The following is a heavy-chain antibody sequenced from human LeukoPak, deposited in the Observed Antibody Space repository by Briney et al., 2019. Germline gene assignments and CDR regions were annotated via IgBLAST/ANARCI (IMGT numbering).Heavy chain of an antibody. V-gene: IGHV4-30-2*01. CDR1: GGSISSGGYS. J-gene: IGHJ4*02. CDR3: ARGPDYGDYYFDY. D-gene: IGHD4-17*01. Sequence: PSQTLSLTCAVSGGSISSGGYSWSWIRQPPGKGLEWTGYIYHSGSTYYNPSLKSRVTISVDRSKNQFSLKLSSVTAADTAVYYCARGPDYGDYYFDYWGQGTLVTVSS. CDR2: IYHSGST.